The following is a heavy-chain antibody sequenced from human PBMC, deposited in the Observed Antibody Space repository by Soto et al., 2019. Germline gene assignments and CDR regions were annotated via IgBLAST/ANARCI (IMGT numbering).Heavy chain of an antibody. CDR1: GFTFSSYS. J-gene: IGHJ4*02. D-gene: IGHD2-15*01. Sequence: GGSLRLSCAASGFTFSSYSMNWVRQAPGKGLEWVSYISSSSSTIHYADSVKGRFTISRDNSKNTLYLQMNSLRAEDTAVYYCANLRDCSGGSCYPYYFDYWGQGTLVTVSS. CDR2: ISSSSSTI. V-gene: IGHV3-48*01. CDR3: ANLRDCSGGSCYPYYFDY.